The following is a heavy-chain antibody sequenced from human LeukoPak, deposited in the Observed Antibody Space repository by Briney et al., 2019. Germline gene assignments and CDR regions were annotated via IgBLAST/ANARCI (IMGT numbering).Heavy chain of an antibody. Sequence: GGSLRLSCAASGFTVSSNYMSWVRQAPGKGLEWVSVIYSGGSTYYADSVKGRFTISRDNSKNTLYLQMNSLRAEGTAVYYCASSTDYGGNRFDYWGQGTLVTVSS. CDR2: IYSGGST. D-gene: IGHD4-23*01. J-gene: IGHJ4*02. V-gene: IGHV3-66*01. CDR3: ASSTDYGGNRFDY. CDR1: GFTVSSNY.